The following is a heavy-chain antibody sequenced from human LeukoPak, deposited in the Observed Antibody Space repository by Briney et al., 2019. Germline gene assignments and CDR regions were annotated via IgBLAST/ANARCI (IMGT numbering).Heavy chain of an antibody. CDR3: ARGPPYYYGSGSYRLDY. CDR1: GGSFSGYY. V-gene: IGHV4-34*01. Sequence: SETLSLTCAVYGGSFSGYYWSWIRQPPGKGLEWIGEINHSGSTNYNPSLKSRVTISVDTSKNQFSLKLSSVTAADTAVYYCARGPPYYYGSGSYRLDYWGQGTLVTVSS. D-gene: IGHD3-10*01. J-gene: IGHJ4*02. CDR2: INHSGST.